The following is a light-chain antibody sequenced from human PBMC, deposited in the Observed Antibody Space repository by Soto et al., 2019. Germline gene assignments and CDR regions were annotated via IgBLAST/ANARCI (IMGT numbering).Light chain of an antibody. Sequence: QSVLTQPASVSGSPGQSITISCTGTSSDVGGYNYVSWYQQHPGKAPKLMIYEVSHRPPGVSNRFSGSKSGNTASLSISGLQAEDEADYYCCTCTSSSTRLFGGGTKLTVL. V-gene: IGLV2-14*01. CDR1: SSDVGGYNY. J-gene: IGLJ3*02. CDR3: CTCTSSSTRL. CDR2: EVS.